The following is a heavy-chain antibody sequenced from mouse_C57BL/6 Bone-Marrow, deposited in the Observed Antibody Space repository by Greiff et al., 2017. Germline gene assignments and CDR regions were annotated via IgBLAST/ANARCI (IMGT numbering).Heavy chain of an antibody. J-gene: IGHJ2*01. V-gene: IGHV1-69*01. CDR2: IDPYDSYT. CDR3: ARRSTWYLHY. Sequence: QVQLQQSGAELVMPGASVKLSCKASGYTFTSYWMHWVKQRPGQGLEWIGEIDPYDSYTNYNQKFKGKSTLTVDKSSSTAYMPLSSLTSEGSAVYYCARRSTWYLHYWRQGTTLTVSS. D-gene: IGHD5-5*01. CDR1: GYTFTSYW.